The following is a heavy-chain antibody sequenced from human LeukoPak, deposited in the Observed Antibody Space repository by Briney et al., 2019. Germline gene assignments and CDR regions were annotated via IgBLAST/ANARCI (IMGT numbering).Heavy chain of an antibody. Sequence: SETLSLTCTVSGGSISSGGYYWSWIRQHPGKGLEWIWYIYYSGSTYYNPSPKSRVTMSIDTSKNHFSLKLTSVTAADTATYYCARETSLAGFASGLGFNYWGQGILVTVSS. J-gene: IGHJ4*02. D-gene: IGHD6-19*01. CDR1: GGSISSGGYY. CDR3: ARETSLAGFASGLGFNY. V-gene: IGHV4-31*03. CDR2: IYYSGST.